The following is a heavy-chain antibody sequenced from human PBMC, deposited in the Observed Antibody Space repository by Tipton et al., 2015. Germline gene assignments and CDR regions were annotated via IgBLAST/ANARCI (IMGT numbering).Heavy chain of an antibody. V-gene: IGHV3-20*04. CDR1: GFTFDDYG. D-gene: IGHD6-13*01. CDR2: IDWNGGRT. CDR3: AREGSGWYCGVY. Sequence: SLRLSCAASGFTFDDYGMTWVRQVPVKGLEWVAGIDWNGGRTGYADSVKGRFIISRDNAQNSLFQQMNSLTAEDTAFYYCAREGSGWYCGVYWGQGSLVSVSS. J-gene: IGHJ4*02.